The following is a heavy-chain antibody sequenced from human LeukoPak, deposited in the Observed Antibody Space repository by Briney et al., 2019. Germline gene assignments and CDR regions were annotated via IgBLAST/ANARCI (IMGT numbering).Heavy chain of an antibody. V-gene: IGHV3-7*01. Sequence: GVSLRLSCAASGFTFSTHWMTWVRQAPGKGLEWVANIKQGGSEKYYVDSVKGRFSISRDNAKNSLYLQMNSLRAEDTAVYYCAREGQQHFDSWGQGTLVTVSS. CDR2: IKQGGSEK. CDR3: AREGQQHFDS. J-gene: IGHJ4*02. CDR1: GFTFSTHW. D-gene: IGHD6-13*01.